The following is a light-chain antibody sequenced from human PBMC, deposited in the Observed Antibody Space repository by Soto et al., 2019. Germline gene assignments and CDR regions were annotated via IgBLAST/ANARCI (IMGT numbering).Light chain of an antibody. CDR1: QSLAYSDGNTY. Sequence: DVVMTQSPLSLPVTLGQPASISCRSSQSLAYSDGNTYLNWFQQRPGQSPRRLIYKVSNRDSGVPDRVSGSESGTDFTLTISRVEAEDVGVYYCMQGTHWPPYTFVQGTKLEIK. CDR2: KVS. CDR3: MQGTHWPPYT. V-gene: IGKV2-30*01. J-gene: IGKJ2*01.